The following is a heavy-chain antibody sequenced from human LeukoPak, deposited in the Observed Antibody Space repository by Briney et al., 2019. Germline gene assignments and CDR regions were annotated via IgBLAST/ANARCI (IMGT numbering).Heavy chain of an antibody. CDR3: AKDKSGSYFEYNWFDP. D-gene: IGHD1-26*01. J-gene: IGHJ5*02. CDR1: GFTFSNSW. Sequence: GGSLSLTCAGSGFTFSNSWMGWVRQAPGKGLEWVSAISDSGGRTYYADSVKGRFTISRDNSKNTLYLQMNSLRAEDTAVYYCAKDKSGSYFEYNWFDPWSQGTLVTVSS. CDR2: ISDSGGRT. V-gene: IGHV3-23*01.